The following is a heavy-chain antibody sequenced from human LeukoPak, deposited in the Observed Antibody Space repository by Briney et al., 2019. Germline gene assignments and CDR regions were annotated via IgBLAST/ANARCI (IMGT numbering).Heavy chain of an antibody. CDR2: INSDGSST. Sequence: GVLRLSCAASGFTFSSYWMHWVRQAPGKGLVWVSRINSDGSSTTYADSVKGRVTISRDNAKNTLYLQMNSLRAEDTAVYYCARRGAITGGFDIWGQGTMVTVSS. CDR1: GFTFSSYW. D-gene: IGHD3-10*01. CDR3: ARRGAITGGFDI. V-gene: IGHV3-74*01. J-gene: IGHJ3*02.